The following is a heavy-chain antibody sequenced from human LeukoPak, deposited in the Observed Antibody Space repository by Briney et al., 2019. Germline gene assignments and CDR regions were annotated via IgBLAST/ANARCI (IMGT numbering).Heavy chain of an antibody. CDR3: ASMVRGVIITRDY. V-gene: IGHV3-48*03. J-gene: IGHJ4*02. CDR1: GFTFSSYE. D-gene: IGHD3-10*01. Sequence: PGGSLRLSCAASGFTFSSYEMNWVRQAPGKGLEWVSYISSSGSTIYYADSVKGRFTISRDNAKNSLYLQMNSLRAEDTAVYYCASMVRGVIITRDYWGQGTLVTVSS. CDR2: ISSSGSTI.